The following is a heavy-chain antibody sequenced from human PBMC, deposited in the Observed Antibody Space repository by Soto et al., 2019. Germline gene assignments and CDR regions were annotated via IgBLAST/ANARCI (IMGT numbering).Heavy chain of an antibody. D-gene: IGHD3-22*01. J-gene: IGHJ3*02. Sequence: SGPTLVKPTQTLTLTCTFSGFSLSTSGMCVSWIRQPPGKALEWLALIDWDDDKYYSTSLKTRLTISKDTSKNQVVLTMTNMDPVDTATYYCARMPTYYYDSSGYYYDGPYAFDIWGQGTMVTVSS. CDR3: ARMPTYYYDSSGYYYDGPYAFDI. V-gene: IGHV2-70*01. CDR2: IDWDDDK. CDR1: GFSLSTSGMC.